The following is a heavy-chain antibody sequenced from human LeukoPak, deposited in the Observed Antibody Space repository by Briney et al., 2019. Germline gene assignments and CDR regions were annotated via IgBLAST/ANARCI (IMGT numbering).Heavy chain of an antibody. D-gene: IGHD6-13*01. CDR2: ISYDGSNK. J-gene: IGHJ4*02. V-gene: IGHV3-30*18. CDR3: AKDMGAAAGTPLDY. CDR1: GFTFSSYG. Sequence: GRSLRLSCAASGFTFSSYGMHWVRQAPGKGLEWVAVISYDGSNKYYADSVQGRFTISRDNSKNTLYLQMNSLRAEDTAVYYCAKDMGAAAGTPLDYWGQGTLVTVSS.